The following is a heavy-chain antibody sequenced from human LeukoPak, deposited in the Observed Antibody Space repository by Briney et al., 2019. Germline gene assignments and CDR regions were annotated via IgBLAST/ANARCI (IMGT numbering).Heavy chain of an antibody. CDR2: IYSGGST. J-gene: IGHJ6*02. CDR1: GFTVSSNY. CDR3: ARDRNYYYYGMDV. Sequence: PGGSLRLSCAVSGFTVSSNYMSWVRQAPGKGLEWVSVIYSGGSTYYADSVKGRFTISRDNSKNTLYLQMNSLRAEDTAVYYCARDRNYYYYGMDVWGQGTTVTVSS. V-gene: IGHV3-66*01.